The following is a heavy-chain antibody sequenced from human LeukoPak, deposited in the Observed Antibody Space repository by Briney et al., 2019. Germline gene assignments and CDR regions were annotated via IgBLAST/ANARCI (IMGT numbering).Heavy chain of an antibody. CDR1: GGSFSGYY. Sequence: SETLSLTCAVYGGSFSGYYWSWIRQPPGKGLEWIGEINHSGSTNYNPSLKSRVTISVDTSKNQFSLKLSSATAADTAVYYCASHSSGWPYYYYGMDVWGQGTTVTVSS. CDR3: ASHSSGWPYYYYGMDV. J-gene: IGHJ6*02. CDR2: INHSGST. D-gene: IGHD6-19*01. V-gene: IGHV4-34*01.